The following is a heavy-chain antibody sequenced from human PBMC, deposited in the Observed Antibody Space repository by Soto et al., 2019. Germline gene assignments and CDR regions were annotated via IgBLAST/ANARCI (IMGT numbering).Heavy chain of an antibody. Sequence: EVHLLESGGGLVQPGGSLRLSCAASGFSFTSYAMMWVRQAPAKGLEWGSVISSSGGSSYFADSVKGRFTISRDNSKNMLYLEMNSLRAEDTAIYFCAKGSIEYSASIDYCGQGTLVIVSS. CDR2: ISSSGGSS. CDR3: AKGSIEYSASIDY. D-gene: IGHD5-12*01. J-gene: IGHJ4*02. V-gene: IGHV3-23*01. CDR1: GFSFTSYA.